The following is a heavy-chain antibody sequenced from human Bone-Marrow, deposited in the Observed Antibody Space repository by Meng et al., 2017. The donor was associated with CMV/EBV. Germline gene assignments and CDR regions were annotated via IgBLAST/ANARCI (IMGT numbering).Heavy chain of an antibody. CDR1: GGSFSGYY. D-gene: IGHD3/OR15-3a*01. CDR2: INHSGST. J-gene: IGHJ1*01. V-gene: IGHV4-34*01. CDR3: ARRLRGTGPKYFQH. Sequence: QVQQQRWGEGLWKPSETLSRTCVVVGGSFSGYYWSWIRQPPGKGLEWIGEINHSGSTNYNPSLKSRVTISVDTSKNQFSLKLSSVTAADTAVYYCARRLRGTGPKYFQHWGQGTLVTVSS.